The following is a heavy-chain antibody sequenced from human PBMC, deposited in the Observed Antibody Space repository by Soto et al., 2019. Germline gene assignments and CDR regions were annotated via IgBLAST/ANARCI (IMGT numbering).Heavy chain of an antibody. CDR3: ARNSLTTGGFDY. D-gene: IGHD7-27*01. J-gene: IGHJ4*02. CDR2: IYYSGST. CDR1: GGSISSGGYY. V-gene: IGHV4-31*03. Sequence: SETLSLTCTVSGGSISSGGYYWSWIRQHPGKGLEWIGYIYYSGSTYYNPSLKSRVTISVDTSKNQFSLKLSSVTAADTAVYYCARNSLTTGGFDYWGQGTLVTVSS.